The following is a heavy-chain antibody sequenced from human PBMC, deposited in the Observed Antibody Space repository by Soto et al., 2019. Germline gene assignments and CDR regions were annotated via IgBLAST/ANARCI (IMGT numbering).Heavy chain of an antibody. Sequence: QVQLQQWGAGLLKPSETLSLTCAVYGGSFSGYFWSWFRQPPGKGLEWIAEINDRGSNNYNPSLKSRVTMSLDTSKNQFSLQLTSVTAADTALYYCARGLRRSPDYWGQGTLVTVSS. CDR2: INDRGSN. J-gene: IGHJ4*02. V-gene: IGHV4-34*01. CDR3: ARGLRRSPDY. CDR1: GGSFSGYF.